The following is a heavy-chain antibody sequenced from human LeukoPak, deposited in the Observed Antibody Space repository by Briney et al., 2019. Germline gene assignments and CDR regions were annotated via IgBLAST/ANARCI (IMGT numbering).Heavy chain of an antibody. CDR1: GGTFSSYT. Sequence: GASVKASCKASGGTFSSYTISWVRQAPGQGLEWMGRIIPILGIANYAQKFQGRVTITADKSTSAAYMELSSLRSEDTAVYYCARVYSSSLNYWGQGTLVTVSS. J-gene: IGHJ4*02. V-gene: IGHV1-69*02. CDR3: ARVYSSSLNY. D-gene: IGHD6-13*01. CDR2: IIPILGIA.